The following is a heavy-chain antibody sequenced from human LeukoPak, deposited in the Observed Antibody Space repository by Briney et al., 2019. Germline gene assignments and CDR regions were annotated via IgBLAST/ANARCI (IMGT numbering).Heavy chain of an antibody. D-gene: IGHD5-18*01. Sequence: SLKVSCKASGGTFSSYAISWVRQAPGQGLEWMGRIIPIFGIANYAQKFQGRVTITADKSTSTAYMELSSLRSEDTAVYYCARIPDTGYYYGMDVWGQGTTVTVSS. CDR2: IIPIFGIA. J-gene: IGHJ6*02. CDR3: ARIPDTGYYYGMDV. CDR1: GGTFSSYA. V-gene: IGHV1-69*04.